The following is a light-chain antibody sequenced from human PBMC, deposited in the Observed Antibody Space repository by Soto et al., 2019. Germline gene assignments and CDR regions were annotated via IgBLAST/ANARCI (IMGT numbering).Light chain of an antibody. CDR1: QGISNF. CDR2: AAS. Sequence: IQLTQSPSSLSASVGDRVTITCQASQGISNFLAWYKQKPGKAPKLLIYAASTLQSGVPSRFSGSGSGTDFTLTISSLQPEDFATYYCQQLESYPSTFGGGTKVEIK. CDR3: QQLESYPST. V-gene: IGKV1-9*01. J-gene: IGKJ4*01.